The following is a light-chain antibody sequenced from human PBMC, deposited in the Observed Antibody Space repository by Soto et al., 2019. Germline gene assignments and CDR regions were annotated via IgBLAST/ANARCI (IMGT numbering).Light chain of an antibody. CDR3: GTWDSRLSAYV. Sequence: QSVLTQPPSVSAAPGQKVTISCSRSSSNIGNNYVSWYQQLPGTAPKLLIYDNNKRPSGIPDRFSGSKSGTSATLGITGLQTGDEADYYCGTWDSRLSAYVFGTGTKVTLL. V-gene: IGLV1-51*01. J-gene: IGLJ1*01. CDR2: DNN. CDR1: SSNIGNNY.